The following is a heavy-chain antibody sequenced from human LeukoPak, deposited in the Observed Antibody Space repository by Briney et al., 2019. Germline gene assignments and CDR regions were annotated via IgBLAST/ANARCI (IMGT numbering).Heavy chain of an antibody. CDR3: ARGLTYYYDSSGYNWFDP. Sequence: GGSLRLSCAASGFTFSSYSMSWVRQAPGKGLEWVSSISSSSSYIYYADSVKGRFTISRDNAKNSLYLQMNSLRAEDTAVYYCARGLTYYYDSSGYNWFDPWGQGTLVTVSS. J-gene: IGHJ5*02. V-gene: IGHV3-21*01. CDR1: GFTFSSYS. D-gene: IGHD3-22*01. CDR2: ISSSSSYI.